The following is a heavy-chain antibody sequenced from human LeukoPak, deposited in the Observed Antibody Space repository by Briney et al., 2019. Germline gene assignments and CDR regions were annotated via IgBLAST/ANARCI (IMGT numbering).Heavy chain of an antibody. D-gene: IGHD3-10*01. Sequence: HPGGSLRLSCAASGFTFSSYSMNWVRQAPGKGLEWVSYISSSSSTIYYADSVKGRFTISRDNAKNSLYLQMNSLRAEDTAVYYCARGEFASDYWGQGTLVTVSS. CDR2: ISSSSSTI. V-gene: IGHV3-48*01. J-gene: IGHJ4*02. CDR3: ARGEFASDY. CDR1: GFTFSSYS.